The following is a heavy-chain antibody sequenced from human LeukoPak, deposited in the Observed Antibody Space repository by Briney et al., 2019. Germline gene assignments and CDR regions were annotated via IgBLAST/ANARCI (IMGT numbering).Heavy chain of an antibody. CDR1: GFAFSRYA. V-gene: IGHV3-30*18. CDR2: IAYDGDNK. CDR3: GKDCTFGATFYYYGMDL. Sequence: GGSLRLSCAASGFAFSRYAMHWVRQAPGKGMEWVAVIAYDGDNKYYADSVKGRFTISRDNSKNTLYLEMDSLRPEDTAVYYCGKDCTFGATFYYYGMDLGGQGTTVTVSS. D-gene: IGHD3-16*01. J-gene: IGHJ6*02.